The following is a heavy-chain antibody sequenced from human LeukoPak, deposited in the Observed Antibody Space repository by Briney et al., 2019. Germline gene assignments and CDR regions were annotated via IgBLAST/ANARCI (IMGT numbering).Heavy chain of an antibody. V-gene: IGHV3-23*01. D-gene: IGHD6-19*01. CDR1: GFTFSSYS. J-gene: IGHJ4*02. Sequence: PGGSLRLSCAASGFTFSSYSMNWVRQAPGKGLEWVSAISGSGGSTYYADSVKGRFTISRDNSKNTLYLQMNSLRAEDTAVYYCAKDVGIAVAGTVYWGQGTLVTVSS. CDR3: AKDVGIAVAGTVY. CDR2: ISGSGGST.